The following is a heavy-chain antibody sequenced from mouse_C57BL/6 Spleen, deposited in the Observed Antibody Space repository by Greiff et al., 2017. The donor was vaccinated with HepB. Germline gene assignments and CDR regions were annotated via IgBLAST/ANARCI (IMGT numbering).Heavy chain of an antibody. D-gene: IGHD1-1*01. V-gene: IGHV1-5*01. CDR3: TRGGDYYGSRGGYFDY. CDR2: IYPGNSDT. CDR1: GYTFTSYW. Sequence: VQLQQSGTVLARPGASVKMSCKTSGYTFTSYWMHWVKQRPGQGLEWIGAIYPGNSDTSYNQKFKGKAKLTAVTSASTAYMELSSLTNEDSAVYHCTRGGDYYGSRGGYFDYWGQGTTLTVSS. J-gene: IGHJ2*01.